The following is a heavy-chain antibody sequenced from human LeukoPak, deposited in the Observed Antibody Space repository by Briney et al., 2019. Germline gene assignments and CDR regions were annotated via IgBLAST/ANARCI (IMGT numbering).Heavy chain of an antibody. CDR2: INHSGST. CDR3: AHNPRWGRSDI. J-gene: IGHJ3*02. D-gene: IGHD3-16*01. Sequence: SETLSLTCAVYGGSFSGYYWSWIRQPPGKGLQWIGEINHSGSTNYNPSLKSRVTISVDTSKNQFSLKLSSVTAADTAVYYCAHNPRWGRSDIWGQGTMVTVSS. CDR1: GGSFSGYY. V-gene: IGHV4-34*01.